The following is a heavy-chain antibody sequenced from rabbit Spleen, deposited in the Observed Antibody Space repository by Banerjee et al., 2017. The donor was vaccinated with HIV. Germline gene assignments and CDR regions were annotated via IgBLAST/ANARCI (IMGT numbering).Heavy chain of an antibody. CDR2: IYTGDGNT. CDR3: VRAGYAGDVWTEGFKL. V-gene: IGHV1S43*01. J-gene: IGHJ4*01. CDR1: GFSLFNYW. D-gene: IGHD4-2*01. Sequence: QEQLKETGGDLVKPEGSLTLTCKASGFSLFNYWMCWVRQAPGKGLELIGCIYTGDGNTYYASWAKGRFTISKSTSLNTVDLKMTSLTAADTATYLCVRAGYAGDVWTEGFKLWGPGTLVTVS.